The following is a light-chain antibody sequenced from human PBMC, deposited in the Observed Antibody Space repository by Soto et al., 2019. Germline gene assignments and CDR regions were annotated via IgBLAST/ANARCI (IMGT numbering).Light chain of an antibody. CDR2: DAS. CDR1: QSVSSY. J-gene: IGKJ5*01. V-gene: IGKV3-11*01. Sequence: EIVLTQSPATLSVSPGERATLSCRASQSVSSYLAWYQQKPGQAPRLLIYDASNRATGIPARFSGSGSGTDFTLTISSLEPEDFAVYYCHQRSSWPPITFGQGTRLEIK. CDR3: HQRSSWPPIT.